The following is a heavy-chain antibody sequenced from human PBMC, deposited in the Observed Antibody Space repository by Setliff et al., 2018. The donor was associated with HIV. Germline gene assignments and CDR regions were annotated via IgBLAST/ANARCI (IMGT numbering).Heavy chain of an antibody. CDR3: AGPRGDEAFDI. V-gene: IGHV1-69*10. Sequence: ASVKVSCKASGDTFRSHAISWVRQAPGQGLEWMGQIISILDITNYAQKFQGRVTFTADESTSTMYMELSSLTSDDTAVYYCAGPRGDEAFDIWGQGTMVTVSS. J-gene: IGHJ3*02. CDR1: GDTFRSHA. CDR2: IISILDIT.